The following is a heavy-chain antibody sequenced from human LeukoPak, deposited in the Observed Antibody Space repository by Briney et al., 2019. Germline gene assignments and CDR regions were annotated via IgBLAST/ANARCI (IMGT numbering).Heavy chain of an antibody. V-gene: IGHV4-59*01. D-gene: IGHD3-22*01. CDR2: ISYSGST. CDR3: ARGYTSANDYAFDI. CDR1: RGSINSYY. J-gene: IGHJ3*02. Sequence: PSETLSLTCTVSRGSINSYYWSWIRQPPGKGLEWIGYISYSGSTNYNPSLRSRVTISVDTSKNQFSLKLSSVTAADTAAYYCARGYTSANDYAFDIWGQGTMVTVSS.